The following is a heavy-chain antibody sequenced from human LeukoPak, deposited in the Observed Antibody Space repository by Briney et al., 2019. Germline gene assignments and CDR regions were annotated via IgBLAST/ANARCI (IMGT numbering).Heavy chain of an antibody. CDR1: GYTFTSYG. J-gene: IGHJ6*02. CDR3: ARVPHPAAHNYYYGMDV. CDR2: ISAYNGNT. D-gene: IGHD2-2*01. Sequence: ASVKVSCKASGYTFTSYGISWVRQAPGQGLEWMGWISAYNGNTNYAQKLQGRVTMTTDTSTSTAYMELRSLRSDDTAVYYCARVPHPAAHNYYYGMDVWGQGTTVTVSS. V-gene: IGHV1-18*01.